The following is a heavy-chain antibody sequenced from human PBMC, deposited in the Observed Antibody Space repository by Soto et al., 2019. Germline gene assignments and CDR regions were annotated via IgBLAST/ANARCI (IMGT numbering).Heavy chain of an antibody. D-gene: IGHD2-15*01. Sequence: ASVKVSCKASGYTFTSYGISWVRQAPGQGLEWMGWISAYNGNTNYAQKLQGRVTMTTDTSTSTAYMELRSLRSDDTAVYYCARARGYCSGGSCRPDAFDIWGQGTMVTV. CDR1: GYTFTSYG. J-gene: IGHJ3*02. V-gene: IGHV1-18*01. CDR2: ISAYNGNT. CDR3: ARARGYCSGGSCRPDAFDI.